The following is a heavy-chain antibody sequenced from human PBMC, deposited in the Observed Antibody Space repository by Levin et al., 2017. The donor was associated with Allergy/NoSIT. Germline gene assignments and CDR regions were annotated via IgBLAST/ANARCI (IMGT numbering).Heavy chain of an antibody. CDR2: IYRSGDT. J-gene: IGHJ4*02. Sequence: SQTLSLTCNVSGGSISTDNWWSWIRQPPGKGLEWIGEIYRSGDTNHNPSLRSRVTMSVDKSKNHFSLKLSSVTAADTAVYYCATVEGLFCSGVSCSYSFHYWGQGALVTVSS. CDR1: GGSISTDNW. D-gene: IGHD3-9*01. V-gene: IGHV4-4*02. CDR3: ATVEGLFCSGVSCSYSFHY.